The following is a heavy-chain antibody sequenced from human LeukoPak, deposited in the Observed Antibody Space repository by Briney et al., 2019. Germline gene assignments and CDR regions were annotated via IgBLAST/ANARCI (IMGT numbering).Heavy chain of an antibody. V-gene: IGHV1-18*01. CDR1: GYTFTSYG. CDR2: ISAYNGNT. D-gene: IGHD1-7*01. CDR3: ARDITGTTPTEFDP. J-gene: IGHJ5*02. Sequence: EASVKVSCKASGYTFTSYGIRWVRQAPGQGLEWMGWISAYNGNTNYAQKLQGRVTMTTDTSTSTAYMELRSLRSDDTAVYYCARDITGTTPTEFDPWGQGTLVTVSS.